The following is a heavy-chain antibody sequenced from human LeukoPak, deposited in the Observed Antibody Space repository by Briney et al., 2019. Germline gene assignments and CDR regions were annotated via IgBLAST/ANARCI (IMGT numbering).Heavy chain of an antibody. V-gene: IGHV4-61*10. Sequence: PSETLSLTCSVSGGSISSGSYYWSWIRQPAGKGLEWIGRIYSSGSTKYNPSLQSRVTISVDTSKNQFSLKLSSVTAADTAVYYCARGRLERRYYYYYYMDVWGKGTTVTVSS. CDR2: IYSSGST. CDR1: GGSISSGSYY. CDR3: ARGRLERRYYYYYYMDV. D-gene: IGHD1-1*01. J-gene: IGHJ6*03.